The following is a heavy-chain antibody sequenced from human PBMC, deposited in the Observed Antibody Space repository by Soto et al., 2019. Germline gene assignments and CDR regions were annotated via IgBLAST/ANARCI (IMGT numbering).Heavy chain of an antibody. CDR2: INAGNGNT. Sequence: EASVKVSCKASGYTFTSYAMHWVRQAPGQRLEWMGWINAGNGNTKYSQKFQGRVTITRDTSASTAYMELSSLRSEDTAVYYCARERPLRYYYGMDVWGQGTTVTVSS. V-gene: IGHV1-3*01. CDR3: ARERPLRYYYGMDV. J-gene: IGHJ6*02. CDR1: GYTFTSYA.